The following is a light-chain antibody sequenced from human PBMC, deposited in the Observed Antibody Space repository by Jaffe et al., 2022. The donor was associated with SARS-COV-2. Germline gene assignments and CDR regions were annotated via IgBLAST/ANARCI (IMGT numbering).Light chain of an antibody. CDR3: ASWDDSLNGPV. V-gene: IGLV1-44*01. CDR1: SSNIGGNI. Sequence: QSVLTQPPSASGTPGQRVTISCSGSSSNIGGNIVNWYQQLPGTAPIVLIYSNNQRPSGVPGRFSGSKSGTSASLAISGLQSEDEADYYCASWDDSLNGPVFGGGTKLTVL. CDR2: SNN. J-gene: IGLJ3*02.